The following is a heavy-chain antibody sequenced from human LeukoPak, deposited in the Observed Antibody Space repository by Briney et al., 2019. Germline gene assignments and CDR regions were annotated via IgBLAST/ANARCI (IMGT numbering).Heavy chain of an antibody. Sequence: PSETLSLTCTVSGGSISGDYWSWIRQPPGKGLEWVAYIYYSGGTNYNPSLKSRVTISVDTSKNQFSLRLTSVTAADTAVYYCARLKGDSTAVFDYWGRGTLVSVSS. D-gene: IGHD2-21*01. CDR2: IYYSGGT. CDR3: ARLKGDSTAVFDY. V-gene: IGHV4-59*01. J-gene: IGHJ4*02. CDR1: GGSISGDY.